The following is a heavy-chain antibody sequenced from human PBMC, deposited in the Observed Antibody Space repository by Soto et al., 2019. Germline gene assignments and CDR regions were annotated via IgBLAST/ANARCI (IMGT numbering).Heavy chain of an antibody. D-gene: IGHD3-22*01. CDR2: ISAYNGNT. Sequence: ASVKVSCKASGYTFTSYGISWVRQAPGQGLEWMGWISAYNGNTNYAQKLQGRVTMTTDTSTSTAYMELRSLRSDDTAVYYCAREGWGNYYDSSGYYPRAFAVWGPGTMVTVS. V-gene: IGHV1-18*01. CDR1: GYTFTSYG. J-gene: IGHJ3*01. CDR3: AREGWGNYYDSSGYYPRAFAV.